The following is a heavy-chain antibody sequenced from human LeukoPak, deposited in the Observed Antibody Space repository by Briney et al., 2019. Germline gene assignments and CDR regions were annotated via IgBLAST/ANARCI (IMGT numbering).Heavy chain of an antibody. D-gene: IGHD2-15*01. CDR1: GFTFSSYW. CDR3: ARAGRKSRGVDIVRKKETGYYYYMDV. Sequence: PGGSLRLSCAASGFTFSSYWMSWVRQAPGKGLEWVANIKQDGSEKYYADSVKGRFTISRDNAKNSLYLQMNSLRAEDTAVYYCARAGRKSRGVDIVRKKETGYYYYMDVWGKGTTVTVSS. J-gene: IGHJ6*03. V-gene: IGHV3-7*01. CDR2: IKQDGSEK.